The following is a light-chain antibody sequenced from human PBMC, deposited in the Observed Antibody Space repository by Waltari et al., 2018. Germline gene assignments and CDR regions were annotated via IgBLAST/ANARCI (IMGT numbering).Light chain of an antibody. CDR3: VLYGGNGIWV. CDR2: STN. J-gene: IGLJ3*02. CDR1: SGSVSTSDY. V-gene: IGLV8-61*01. Sequence: QTVVTQEPAFSVSPGGTITLTCALTSGSVSTSDYPSWYQQTPGQAPRTLIYSTNILSSGVPDRFSGAIIGNKAALTITWAQADDESDYYCVLYGGNGIWVFGGGTRLTVL.